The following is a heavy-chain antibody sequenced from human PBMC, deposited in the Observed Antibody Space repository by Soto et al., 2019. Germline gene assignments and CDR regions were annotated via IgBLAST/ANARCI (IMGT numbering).Heavy chain of an antibody. CDR1: GFTFSSYA. Sequence: PGGSLRLSCAASGFTFSSYAMSWVRQAPGKGLEWVSAISGSGGSTYYADSVKGRFTISRDNSKNTLYLQMNSLRAEDTAVYYCAKLPHPDSSGSPFDYWGQGTLVTVSS. CDR2: ISGSGGST. CDR3: AKLPHPDSSGSPFDY. D-gene: IGHD3-22*01. V-gene: IGHV3-23*01. J-gene: IGHJ4*02.